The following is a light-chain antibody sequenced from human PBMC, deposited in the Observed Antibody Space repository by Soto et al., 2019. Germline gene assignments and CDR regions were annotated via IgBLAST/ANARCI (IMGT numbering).Light chain of an antibody. CDR3: QHYSNWPPT. CDR2: YAS. V-gene: IGKV3-15*01. CDR1: ESVHSN. Sequence: EMVMTQSPATLSVSPGERVTLSCRASESVHSNLAWYQQKPGQGPSLLIYYASTRVTGVPDRFSGSGSGTEFTHTISSLQSEDVGVYYCQHYSNWPPTFGPGTKVEIK. J-gene: IGKJ3*01.